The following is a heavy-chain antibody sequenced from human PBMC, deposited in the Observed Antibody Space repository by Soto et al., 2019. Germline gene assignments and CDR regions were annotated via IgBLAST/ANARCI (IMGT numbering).Heavy chain of an antibody. J-gene: IGHJ4*02. CDR3: ARTPYYDILADY. D-gene: IGHD3-9*01. CDR2: MKHDGSER. Sequence: EVQLVESGGGLVQPGGSLRLSCAASGFTFDTYWMAWVRQAPGKGLEWVANMKHDGSERYYVDSVKGRFTISRDNTKNSLYLQMTSLRADDTAVYYCARTPYYDILADYWGQGTLVTVSS. V-gene: IGHV3-7*03. CDR1: GFTFDTYW.